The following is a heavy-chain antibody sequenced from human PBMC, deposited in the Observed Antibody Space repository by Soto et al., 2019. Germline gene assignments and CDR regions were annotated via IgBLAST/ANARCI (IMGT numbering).Heavy chain of an antibody. J-gene: IGHJ4*02. CDR3: ARVKSGDYYVDY. V-gene: IGHV3-64*01. CDR1: GFTFSSYA. Sequence: EVQLVESGGGLVQPGGSLRLSCAASGFTFSSYAMYWVRQAPGKGLEYVSAITSNGGSTYYANSVKGRFTISRDNSKNTLYLQIGSLRAEDMAVYFCARVKSGDYYVDYWGQGTLVTVSS. CDR2: ITSNGGST. D-gene: IGHD1-26*01.